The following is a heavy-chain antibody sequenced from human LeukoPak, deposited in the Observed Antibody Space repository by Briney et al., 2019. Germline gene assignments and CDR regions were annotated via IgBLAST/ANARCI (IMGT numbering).Heavy chain of an antibody. V-gene: IGHV3-74*01. D-gene: IGHD2-21*01. CDR3: ARDWAYTQLDI. CDR1: GFTLSNYW. CDR2: INIDGSST. Sequence: PGGSLRLSCAASGFTLSNYWMHWVRQAPGKGLVWVSRINIDGSSTSYADSVKGRFTISRDNAKNTLYLQMNSLRAEDTAVYYCARDWAYTQLDIRGRGSLVTVSS. J-gene: IGHJ2*01.